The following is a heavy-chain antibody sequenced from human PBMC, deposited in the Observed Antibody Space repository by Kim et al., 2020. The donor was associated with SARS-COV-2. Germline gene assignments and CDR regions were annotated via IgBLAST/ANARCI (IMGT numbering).Heavy chain of an antibody. CDR3: TTDPGDMVVVPAATGRDV. Sequence: GGSLRLSCAASGFTFSNAWMSWVRQAPGKGLEWVGRIKSKTDGGTTDYAAPVKGRFTISRDDSKNTLYLQMNSLKTEDTAVYYCTTDPGDMVVVPAATGRDVWGQGTTVTVSS. CDR2: IKSKTDGGTT. D-gene: IGHD2-2*01. J-gene: IGHJ6*02. V-gene: IGHV3-15*01. CDR1: GFTFSNAW.